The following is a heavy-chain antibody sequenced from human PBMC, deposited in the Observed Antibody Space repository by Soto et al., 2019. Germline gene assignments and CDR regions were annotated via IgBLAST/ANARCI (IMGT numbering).Heavy chain of an antibody. CDR3: AKRLGRGYDLYYFDY. CDR2: ISYDGSNK. V-gene: IGHV3-30*18. CDR1: GFTFSSYG. Sequence: PGGSLRLSCAASGFTFSSYGMHWVRQAPGKGLEWVAVISYDGSNKYYADSVKGRFTISRDNSKSTLYLQMNSLRAEDTAVYYCAKRLGRGYDLYYFDYWGQGTLVTVSS. J-gene: IGHJ4*02. D-gene: IGHD5-12*01.